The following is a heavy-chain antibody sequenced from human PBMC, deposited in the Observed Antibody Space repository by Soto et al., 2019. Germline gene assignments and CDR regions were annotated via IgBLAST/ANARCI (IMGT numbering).Heavy chain of an antibody. CDR2: ISWNGVRI. J-gene: IGHJ6*03. V-gene: IGHV3-9*01. Sequence: VQLVESGGGLVHPARSLRLSCAASGFTLDDYALHWVRQAPGKGLEWVAGISWNGVRIAYADTGKGRFTISRDNAKNSLYLQMNSLRPEDTALYYCAKDMLPARHYFYYIDVWGKGTTVTVSS. CDR1: GFTLDDYA. D-gene: IGHD6-6*01. CDR3: AKDMLPARHYFYYIDV.